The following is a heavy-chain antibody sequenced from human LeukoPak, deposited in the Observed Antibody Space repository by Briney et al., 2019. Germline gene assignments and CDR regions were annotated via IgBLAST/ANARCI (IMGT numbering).Heavy chain of an antibody. CDR1: GFTFSDYY. Sequence: PGGSLRLSCAASGFTFSDYYMSWIRQAPGKGLEWVSYISSSGSTIYYADSVKGRFTISRDNAKNSLYLQMNSLRAEDTAVYYCARDRRILTGYDAFDIWGQGTMVTVSS. V-gene: IGHV3-11*01. CDR2: ISSSGSTI. CDR3: ARDRRILTGYDAFDI. J-gene: IGHJ3*02. D-gene: IGHD3-9*01.